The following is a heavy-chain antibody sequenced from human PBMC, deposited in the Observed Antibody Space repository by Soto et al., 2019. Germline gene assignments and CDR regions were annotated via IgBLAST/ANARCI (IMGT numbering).Heavy chain of an antibody. CDR2: IYHSGST. CDR1: GGSISSGGYS. V-gene: IGHV4-30-2*01. Sequence: PSETLSLTCAVSGGSISSGGYSWSWIRQPPGKGLEWIGYIYHSGSTYYNPSLKSRVTISVDRSKNQFSLKLSSVTAADTAVYYCARGGFHYYYGMDVWGQGTTVTVSS. J-gene: IGHJ6*02. CDR3: ARGGFHYYYGMDV.